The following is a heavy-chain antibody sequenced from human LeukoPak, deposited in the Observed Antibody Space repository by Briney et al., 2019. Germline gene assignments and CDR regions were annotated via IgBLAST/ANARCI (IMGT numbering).Heavy chain of an antibody. Sequence: GGSLRLSCSVSGFTFSRYAMHWVRQAPGKGLEWVSSISGSGGSTYYADSVKGRFTIARDNSKNTLYLQMNSLRAKDTAVYYCAKGNCRGTSCYSDYWGQGTLVTVSS. CDR3: AKGNCRGTSCYSDY. J-gene: IGHJ4*02. CDR2: ISGSGGST. D-gene: IGHD2-2*02. CDR1: GFTFSRYA. V-gene: IGHV3-23*01.